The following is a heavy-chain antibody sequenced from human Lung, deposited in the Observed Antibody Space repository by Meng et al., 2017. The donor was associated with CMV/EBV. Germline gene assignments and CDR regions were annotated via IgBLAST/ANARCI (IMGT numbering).Heavy chain of an antibody. CDR1: GYTFTDHY. CDR2: IYPNSGGT. Sequence: ASVKVSXKASGYTFTDHYFHWVRQAPGQGLEWMGWIYPNSGGTHYAQKFQGRLTVTTDTSISTGYMELSSLGSDDTAVYYCARVPESRYYGSGSYNGMDVWGQGTTVTISS. CDR3: ARVPESRYYGSGSYNGMDV. V-gene: IGHV1-2*02. J-gene: IGHJ6*02. D-gene: IGHD3-10*01.